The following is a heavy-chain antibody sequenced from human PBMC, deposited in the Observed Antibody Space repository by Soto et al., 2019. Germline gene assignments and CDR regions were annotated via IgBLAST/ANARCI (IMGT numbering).Heavy chain of an antibody. CDR1: GGSMSSYY. D-gene: IGHD4-17*01. Sequence: QVQLQESGPGLVKPSETLSLTCTVSGGSMSSYYWSWIRQPPGMGLEWIGYIYYSGTTSYNPSLKSRVTISVDTSKSQFSLQLSSVTPADTAVYYWARGGTVLNGFDYWGQGTLVTVSS. CDR2: IYYSGTT. CDR3: ARGGTVLNGFDY. J-gene: IGHJ4*02. V-gene: IGHV4-59*01.